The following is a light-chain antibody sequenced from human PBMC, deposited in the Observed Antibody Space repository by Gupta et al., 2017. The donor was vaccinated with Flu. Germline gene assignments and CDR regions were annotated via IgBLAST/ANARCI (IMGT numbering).Light chain of an antibody. V-gene: IGLV1-40*01. J-gene: IGLJ3*02. CDR1: STNIGAGSG. CDR3: QSYDLSHSGDGV. Sequence: SVLTQPPSVSLAPGPRVPIPCPGSSTNIGAGSGVHWYQQLPGTAPKPPTSGNNHPTSGVPGRFAGSKAGTSACQAITGLQAEEEADYAGQSYDLSHSGDGVFGGGTKLTVL. CDR2: GNN.